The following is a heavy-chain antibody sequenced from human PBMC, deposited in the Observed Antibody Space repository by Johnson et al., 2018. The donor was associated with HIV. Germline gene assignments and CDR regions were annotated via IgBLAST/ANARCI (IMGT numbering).Heavy chain of an antibody. D-gene: IGHD1-1*01. J-gene: IGHJ3*02. CDR1: GFTFSSYA. CDR2: ISYDGSNK. Sequence: QMQLVESGGGVVQPGRSLRLSCAASGFTFSSYAMHWVRQAPGKGLEWVAVISYDGSNKYYADSVKGRFTISRDNSKNTLYLQMNSLRAEDTAVYYCAKGGNGYGGAVDIWGQGTMVTVSS. V-gene: IGHV3-30*04. CDR3: AKGGNGYGGAVDI.